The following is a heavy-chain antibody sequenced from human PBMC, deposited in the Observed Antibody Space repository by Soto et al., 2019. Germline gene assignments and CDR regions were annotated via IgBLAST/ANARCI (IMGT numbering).Heavy chain of an antibody. Sequence: SETLSLTCTVSGGSVSSGSYYWSWIRQPPGKGLEWIGYIYYSGSTNYNPSLKSRVTISVDTSKNQFSLKLSSVTAADTAVYYCARSRRRRYYGMDVWGPGPTVTVSS. J-gene: IGHJ6*02. CDR1: GGSVSSGSYY. CDR2: IYYSGST. V-gene: IGHV4-61*01. CDR3: ARSRRRRYYGMDV.